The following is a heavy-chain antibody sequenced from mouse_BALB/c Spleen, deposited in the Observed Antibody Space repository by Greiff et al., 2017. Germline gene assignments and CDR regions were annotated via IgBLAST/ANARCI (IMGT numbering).Heavy chain of an antibody. J-gene: IGHJ3*01. CDR3: ARDYDARFAY. V-gene: IGHV5-17*02. D-gene: IGHD2-4*01. CDR2: ISSGSSTI. CDR1: GFTFSSFG. Sequence: DVMLVESGGGLVQPGGSRKLSCAASGFTFSSFGMHWVRQAPEKGLEWVAYISSGSSTIYYADTVKGRFTISRDNPKNTLFLQMTSLRSEDTAMYYCARDYDARFAYWGQGTLVTVSA.